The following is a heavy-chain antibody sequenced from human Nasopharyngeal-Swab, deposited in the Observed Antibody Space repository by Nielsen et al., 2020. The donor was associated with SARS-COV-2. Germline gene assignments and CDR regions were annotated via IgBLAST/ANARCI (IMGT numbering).Heavy chain of an antibody. D-gene: IGHD4-17*01. CDR1: GYTFTGYY. V-gene: IGHV1-18*04. CDR3: ARDVTTVTTPYFDY. Sequence: ASVKVSCKASGYTFTGYYMHWVRQAPGQGLEWVGWISAYNGNTNYAQKLQGRVTMTTDTSTSTAYMELRSLRSDDTAVYYCARDVTTVTTPYFDYWGQGTLVTVSS. CDR2: ISAYNGNT. J-gene: IGHJ4*02.